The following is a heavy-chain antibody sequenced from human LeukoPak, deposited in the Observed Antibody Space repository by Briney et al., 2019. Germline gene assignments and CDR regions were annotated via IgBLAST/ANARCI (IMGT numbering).Heavy chain of an antibody. CDR3: ARQRGTIFATGVFDY. CDR1: GGSISSSSYY. V-gene: IGHV4-39*01. Sequence: SETLSLTCTVSGGSISSSSYYWGWIRQPPGKGLEWIGSIYYSGSTYYNPSLKGRVTISVDTSKNQFSLKLSSVTAADTAVYYCARQRGTIFATGVFDYWGQGTLVTVSS. J-gene: IGHJ4*02. CDR2: IYYSGST. D-gene: IGHD3-3*01.